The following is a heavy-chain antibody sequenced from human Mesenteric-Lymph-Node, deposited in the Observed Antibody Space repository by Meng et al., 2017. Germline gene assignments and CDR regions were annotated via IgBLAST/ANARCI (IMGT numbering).Heavy chain of an antibody. V-gene: IGHV4-31*01. CDR3: ARASWGSGSPGHFDY. CDR1: GGSISSGGYY. CDR2: IYYSGST. D-gene: IGHD3-10*01. Sequence: LEEVCPGIVTPSQTLSLTRSGSGGSISSGGYYWSWIRQHPGKGLEWIGYIYYSGSTYYNPSLKSLVTISVDTSKNQFSLKLSSVTAADTAVYYCARASWGSGSPGHFDYWGQGTLVTVSS. J-gene: IGHJ4*02.